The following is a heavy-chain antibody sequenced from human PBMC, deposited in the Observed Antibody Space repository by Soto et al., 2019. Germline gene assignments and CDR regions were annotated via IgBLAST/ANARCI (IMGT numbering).Heavy chain of an antibody. Sequence: SGESLKISCRGSGFTFTNYWIAWVRQMPGKGLEWMGITYPGDSDTSYSPSFQGQVTISADKSINTAYLHWSSLKASDTAMYYCAKHEGYCSSTTCSNFDYWGQGTLVTVSS. V-gene: IGHV5-51*01. CDR1: GFTFTNYW. CDR2: TYPGDSDT. D-gene: IGHD2-2*01. CDR3: AKHEGYCSSTTCSNFDY. J-gene: IGHJ4*02.